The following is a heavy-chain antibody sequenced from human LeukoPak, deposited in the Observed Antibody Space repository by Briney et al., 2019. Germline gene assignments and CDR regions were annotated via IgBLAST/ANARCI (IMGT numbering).Heavy chain of an antibody. J-gene: IGHJ4*02. V-gene: IGHV3-66*01. CDR3: ARVGYAGGNYDDY. D-gene: IGHD4-23*01. Sequence: GGFLRLSCAASWFTGSSNYMSWGPQAPGKGLGWVSVIYSGGSTYYADSVKGRFTISRDNSKNTLYLQMNSLRAEDTAVYYCARVGYAGGNYDDYWGQGTLVTVSS. CDR1: WFTGSSNY. CDR2: IYSGGST.